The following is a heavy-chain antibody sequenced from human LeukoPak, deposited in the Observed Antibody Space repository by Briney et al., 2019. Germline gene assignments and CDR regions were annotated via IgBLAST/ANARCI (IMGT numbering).Heavy chain of an antibody. Sequence: GGSLRLSCTVSGLTFTRYAMNWVRQAPGKGLEWVSTISGSGGDTHYADSVKGRFSISRDNSNNMLYLGMNSLRAEDTAVYYCAKDRLSSRLFYFDYWGQGTLVTVSS. D-gene: IGHD2-15*01. CDR2: ISGSGGDT. CDR3: AKDRLSSRLFYFDY. CDR1: GLTFTRYA. V-gene: IGHV3-23*01. J-gene: IGHJ4*02.